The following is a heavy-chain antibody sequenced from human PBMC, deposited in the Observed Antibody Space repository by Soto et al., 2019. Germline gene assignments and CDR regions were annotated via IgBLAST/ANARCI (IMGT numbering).Heavy chain of an antibody. D-gene: IGHD3-3*02. V-gene: IGHV1-69*12. J-gene: IGHJ6*02. CDR3: ARDKDRPQLGGNYYYIMDV. Sequence: QVQVEQSGAEVKKPGSSVKVSCKASGGTFSTATISWVRQAPGQGLEWMGGIMPIFRTADYAQKFQGRVTITADESTSTAYLGPRSLRSEDTAVYYCARDKDRPQLGGNYYYIMDVWGQGTTVTVSS. CDR2: IMPIFRTA. CDR1: GGTFSTAT.